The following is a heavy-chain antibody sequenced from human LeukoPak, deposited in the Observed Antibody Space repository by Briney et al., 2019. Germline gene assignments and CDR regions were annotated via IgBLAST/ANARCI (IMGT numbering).Heavy chain of an antibody. Sequence: SETLSLTCTVSGGSIGSSSYYWGWIRQPPGKGLEWIGSIYYSGSTYYNPSLKSRVTISVDTSKNQFSLKLSSVTAADTAVYYCARRHVPNYYDSSGYSFDYWGQGTLVTVSS. CDR1: GGSIGSSSYY. CDR3: ARRHVPNYYDSSGYSFDY. J-gene: IGHJ4*02. V-gene: IGHV4-39*07. CDR2: IYYSGST. D-gene: IGHD3-22*01.